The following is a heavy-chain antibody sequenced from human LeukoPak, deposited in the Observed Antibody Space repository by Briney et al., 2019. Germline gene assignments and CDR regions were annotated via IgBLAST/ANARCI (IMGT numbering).Heavy chain of an antibody. V-gene: IGHV4-39*01. CDR3: ARLNNGVRGVNYYYYYYYMDV. J-gene: IGHJ6*03. CDR1: GGSISSSSYY. CDR2: IYYSGST. Sequence: KPSETLSLTCTVSGGSISSSSYYWGWIRQPPGKGLEWIGSIYYSGSTYYNPSLKSRVTISVDTSKNQFSLKLSSVTAADTAVYYCARLNNGVRGVNYYYYYYYMDVWGKGTTVTVSS. D-gene: IGHD3-10*01.